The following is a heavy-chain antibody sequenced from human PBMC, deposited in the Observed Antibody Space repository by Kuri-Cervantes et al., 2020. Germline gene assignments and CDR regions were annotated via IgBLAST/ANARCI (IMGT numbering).Heavy chain of an antibody. V-gene: IGHV4-34*01. J-gene: IGHJ4*02. CDR3: ASSSWYHRGRFDY. CDR1: GGSISSNY. Sequence: SETLSLTCTVSGGSISSNYWSWIRQPPGKGLEWIGEINHSGSTNYNPSLKSRVTISVDTSKNQFSLKLSSVTAADTAVYYCASSSWYHRGRFDYWGQGTLVTVSS. CDR2: INHSGST. D-gene: IGHD6-13*01.